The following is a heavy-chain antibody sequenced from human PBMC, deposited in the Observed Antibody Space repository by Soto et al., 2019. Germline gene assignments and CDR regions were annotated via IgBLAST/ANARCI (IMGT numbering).Heavy chain of an antibody. Sequence: SVKVSCKASGGTFSSYAISWVRQAPGQGLEWMGGIIPIFGTANYAQKFQGRVTITADESTSTAYMELSSLRSEDTAAYYCAKEKWERGLLFDYCGQRTLVTVSS. D-gene: IGHD1-1*01. CDR1: GGTFSSYA. J-gene: IGHJ4*02. CDR3: AKEKWERGLLFDY. V-gene: IGHV1-69*13. CDR2: IIPIFGTA.